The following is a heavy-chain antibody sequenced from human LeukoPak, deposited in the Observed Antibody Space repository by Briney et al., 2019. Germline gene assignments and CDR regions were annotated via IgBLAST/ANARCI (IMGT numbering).Heavy chain of an antibody. Sequence: PGGSLRLSCAASGFTVSSNYMSWVHQAPGKGLEWVSVFYSGGSTYYADSVKGRFTISRGNSKNTVYLQMNSLRAEDTAVYYCARGDGYNFWDYWGQGTLVTVSS. CDR3: ARGDGYNFWDY. CDR1: GFTVSSNY. J-gene: IGHJ4*02. D-gene: IGHD5-24*01. CDR2: FYSGGST. V-gene: IGHV3-53*01.